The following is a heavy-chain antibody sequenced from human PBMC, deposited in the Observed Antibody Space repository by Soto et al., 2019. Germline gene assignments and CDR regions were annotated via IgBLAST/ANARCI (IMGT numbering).Heavy chain of an antibody. CDR1: GFTFSSYA. CDR2: ISSNGGST. V-gene: IGHV3-64D*06. D-gene: IGHD2-15*01. J-gene: IGHJ4*02. CDR3: VKAHCSGGSCYLDY. Sequence: PGGSLRLSCSASGFTFSSYAMHWVRQAPGKGLEYVSAISSNGGSTYYADSVKGRFTISRDNSKNTLYLQMSSLRAEDTAVYYCVKAHCSGGSCYLDYWGQGTLVTVSS.